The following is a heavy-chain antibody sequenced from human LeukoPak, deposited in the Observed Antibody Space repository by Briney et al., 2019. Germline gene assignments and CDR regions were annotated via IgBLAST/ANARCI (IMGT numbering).Heavy chain of an antibody. CDR1: GGSFSGYY. V-gene: IGHV4-34*01. CDR3: GSRRTAMFGVIKGPIDY. J-gene: IGHJ4*02. CDR2: INHSGST. D-gene: IGHD3-3*01. Sequence: SETLSLTCAVYGGSFSGYYWSWIRQPPGKGLEWIGEINHSGSTNHNPSLKSRVSISFDTSKNQFSLKLTSVTAADTAVYYCGSRRTAMFGVIKGPIDYWGQGTLVTVSS.